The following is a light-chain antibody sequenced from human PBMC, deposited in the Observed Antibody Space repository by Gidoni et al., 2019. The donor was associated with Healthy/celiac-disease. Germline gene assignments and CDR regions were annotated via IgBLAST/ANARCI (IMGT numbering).Light chain of an antibody. CDR3: IQDLQTPFT. V-gene: IGKV2-28*01. CDR2: LGS. J-gene: IGKJ5*01. CDR1: QSLLHTNGYNY. Sequence: DLVMTQPPLSLPVTPGEPASISCRSSQSLLHTNGYNYLDWYLQKPGQSPQLLIYLGSNRASGVPARFSGSGSGTDFTLKISRVEAEDVGVYYCIQDLQTPFTFGQGTRLEIK.